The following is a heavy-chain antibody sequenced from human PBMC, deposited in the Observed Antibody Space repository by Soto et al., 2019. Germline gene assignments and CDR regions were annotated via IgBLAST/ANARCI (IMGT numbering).Heavy chain of an antibody. J-gene: IGHJ3*02. Sequence: GGSLRLSCAASGFTFSSHGMHWVRQAPGKGLEWVAVISYDGSNKYYADSVKGRFTISRDNSKNTLYLQMNSLRAEDTAVYYCAKVPNDADAFDIWGQGTMVTVSS. CDR1: GFTFSSHG. CDR3: AKVPNDADAFDI. CDR2: ISYDGSNK. V-gene: IGHV3-30*18. D-gene: IGHD1-1*01.